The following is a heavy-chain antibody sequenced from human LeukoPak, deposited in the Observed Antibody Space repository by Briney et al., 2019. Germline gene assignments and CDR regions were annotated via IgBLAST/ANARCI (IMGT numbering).Heavy chain of an antibody. V-gene: IGHV3-30*02. D-gene: IGHD2-2*01. J-gene: IGHJ4*02. Sequence: GSLRLSCAASGFTFSSYGMHWVRQAPGKGLEWVAFIRYDGSNKYYADSVKGRFTISRDNSKNTLYLQMNSLRAEDTAVYYCAKDREPWYCSSTSCYWDYWGQGTLVTVSS. CDR1: GFTFSSYG. CDR2: IRYDGSNK. CDR3: AKDREPWYCSSTSCYWDY.